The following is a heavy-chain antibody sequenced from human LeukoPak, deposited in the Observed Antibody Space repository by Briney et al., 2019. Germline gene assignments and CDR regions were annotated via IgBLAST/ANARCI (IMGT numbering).Heavy chain of an antibody. J-gene: IGHJ4*02. CDR3: AKDRSSSWYARDDY. V-gene: IGHV3-23*01. CDR1: GFTFSSYA. CDR2: ISGSGGST. D-gene: IGHD6-13*01. Sequence: LPGGSLRLSCAASGFTFSSYAMSWVRQAPGKGLEWVSAISGSGGSTYNADSVKGRFTISRDNSKNALYLQMNSLRAEDTAVYYCAKDRSSSWYARDDYWGQGTLVTVSS.